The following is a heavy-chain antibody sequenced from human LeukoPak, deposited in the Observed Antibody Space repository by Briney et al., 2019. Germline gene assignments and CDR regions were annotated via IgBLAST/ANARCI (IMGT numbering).Heavy chain of an antibody. D-gene: IGHD6-6*01. CDR1: GYTFTGYY. CDR2: INPNSGGT. J-gene: IGHJ6*02. CDR3: ARGRPSYSSSSPLDYYHGMDV. Sequence: ASVKVSCKASGYTFTGYYMHWVRQAPGQGLEWMGWINPNSGGTNYAQKFQGWVTMTRDTSISTAYMELSRLRSDDTAVYYCARGRPSYSSSSPLDYYHGMDVWGQGTTVTVSS. V-gene: IGHV1-2*04.